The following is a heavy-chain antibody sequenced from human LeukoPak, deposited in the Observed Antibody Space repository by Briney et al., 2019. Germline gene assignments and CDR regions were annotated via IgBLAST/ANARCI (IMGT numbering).Heavy chain of an antibody. J-gene: IGHJ4*02. D-gene: IGHD5-24*01. Sequence: PSETLSLTCTVSGGSISGSSYYWGWIRQPPGKGLECIGFIYYSGSTYYNPSLKSRVTISVDTSKNQFSLKLSSVTAADTAVYYCASMWRDGYNLDYWGQGTLVTVSS. V-gene: IGHV4-39*07. CDR1: GGSISGSSYY. CDR2: IYYSGST. CDR3: ASMWRDGYNLDY.